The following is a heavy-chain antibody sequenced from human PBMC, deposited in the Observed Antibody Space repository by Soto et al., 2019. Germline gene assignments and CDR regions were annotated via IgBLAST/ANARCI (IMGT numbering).Heavy chain of an antibody. J-gene: IGHJ6*02. V-gene: IGHV4-59*01. CDR3: AREIRIAAAGGVGMDV. Sequence: QVQLQESGPGLVKPSETLSLTCTVSGDSISSFYWSWIRQPPGKGLEWIGYIYYSGSTKYNPSLKSRVTTSIDTSKTHFSLKLSSVTAADTAVYYCAREIRIAAAGGVGMDVWGQGTTVTVSS. CDR1: GDSISSFY. CDR2: IYYSGST. D-gene: IGHD6-13*01.